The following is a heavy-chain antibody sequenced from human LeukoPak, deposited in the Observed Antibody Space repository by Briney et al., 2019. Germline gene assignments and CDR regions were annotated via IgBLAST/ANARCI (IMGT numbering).Heavy chain of an antibody. CDR3: ARARYGSGGYFFDF. Sequence: QPGGSLRLSCAASGXNFNSYCMSWVRQAPGKGLECVANIKQDGSEIYFVDSVKGRLTISRDNAKSSLYLQMNSLRGEDTAVYYCARARYGSGGYFFDFWGQGTLVTVSS. V-gene: IGHV3-7*04. D-gene: IGHD3-10*01. CDR2: IKQDGSEI. J-gene: IGHJ4*02. CDR1: GXNFNSYC.